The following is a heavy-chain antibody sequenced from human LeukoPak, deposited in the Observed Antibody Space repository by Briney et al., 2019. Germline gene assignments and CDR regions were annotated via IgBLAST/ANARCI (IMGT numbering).Heavy chain of an antibody. Sequence: PGGCLSLACGVSGLTLSRYSVNWVSQADRRGLEWVSYISPTGDSTLNAEPVKGRFSVSRDNSKNMVYLQMDGLRAEDTATYFCVRKFYFYMDVWGKGTTVTVSS. CDR2: ISPTGDST. CDR1: GLTLSRYS. J-gene: IGHJ6*03. CDR3: VRKFYFYMDV. V-gene: IGHV3-23*01.